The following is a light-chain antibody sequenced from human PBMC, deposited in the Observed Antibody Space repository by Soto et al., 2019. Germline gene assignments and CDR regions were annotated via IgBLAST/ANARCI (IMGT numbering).Light chain of an antibody. CDR1: TSDVGGYNL. Sequence: SARTQPASGSGSPGQSSTISCSGTTSDVGGYNLVSWYQQHTTKAPKLLIYEGTQRPSGVSSRFSGSKSGNTASLTISGLQAEDEADYYCCSYASSSSYVFGTGPKGTVL. V-gene: IGLV2-23*01. J-gene: IGLJ1*01. CDR2: EGT. CDR3: CSYASSSSYV.